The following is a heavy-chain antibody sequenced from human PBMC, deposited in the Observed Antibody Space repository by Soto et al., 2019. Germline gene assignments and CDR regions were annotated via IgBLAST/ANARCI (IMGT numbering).Heavy chain of an antibody. CDR2: ISYDGSNK. J-gene: IGHJ3*02. D-gene: IGHD3-10*01. CDR1: GFTFSSYG. CDR3: AKIGKDYYCSGSYSDAFDI. V-gene: IGHV3-30*18. Sequence: GGSLRLSCAASGFTFSSYGMHWVRQAPGKGLEWVAVISYDGSNKYYADSVKGRFTISSENSKNTLYLQMNSLRAEDTAVDYCAKIGKDYYCSGSYSDAFDIWGQGTMVTVSS.